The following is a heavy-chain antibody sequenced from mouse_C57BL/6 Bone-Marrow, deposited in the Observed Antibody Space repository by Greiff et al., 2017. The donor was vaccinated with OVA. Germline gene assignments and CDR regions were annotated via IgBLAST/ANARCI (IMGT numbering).Heavy chain of an antibody. Sequence: VQLQQPGAELVRPGSSVKLSCKASGYTFTSYWMDWVKQRPGQGLEWIGNIYPSDSETHYNQKFKDKATLTVDKSSSTAYMQLSSLTSEDSAVYYCARDPLWGYFDVWGTGTTVTVSS. CDR2: IYPSDSET. D-gene: IGHD1-1*02. J-gene: IGHJ1*03. CDR1: GYTFTSYW. V-gene: IGHV1-61*01. CDR3: ARDPLWGYFDV.